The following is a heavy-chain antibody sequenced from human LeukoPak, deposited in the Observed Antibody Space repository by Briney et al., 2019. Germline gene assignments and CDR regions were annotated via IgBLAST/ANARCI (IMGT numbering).Heavy chain of an antibody. Sequence: SETLSLTCAVYGGSFSGYYWSWIRQPPGNGLVWIGEINHSGSTNYNPSLKSRVTISVDTSKNQFSLKLSSVTAADTAVYYCARAPRWFGESTTRFDYWGQGTLVTVSS. CDR2: INHSGST. J-gene: IGHJ4*02. CDR1: GGSFSGYY. V-gene: IGHV4-34*01. CDR3: ARAPRWFGESTTRFDY. D-gene: IGHD3-10*01.